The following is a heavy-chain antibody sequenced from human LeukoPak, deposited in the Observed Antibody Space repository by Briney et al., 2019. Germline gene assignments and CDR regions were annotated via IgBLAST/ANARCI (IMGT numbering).Heavy chain of an antibody. CDR2: ICYSGCT. V-gene: IGHV4-31*03. Sequence: SETLSLTCTVSGGSSSCGGYFCSWLRQRPGRSLEWIGYICYSGCTYYNPSLKSRVTISVDTSKNQFSLKLSSVTAADTAVYYCARERFNSNSKYYYDSSGPYYFDYWGQGTLVTVSS. J-gene: IGHJ4*02. D-gene: IGHD3-22*01. CDR3: ARERFNSNSKYYYDSSGPYYFDY. CDR1: GGSSSCGGYF.